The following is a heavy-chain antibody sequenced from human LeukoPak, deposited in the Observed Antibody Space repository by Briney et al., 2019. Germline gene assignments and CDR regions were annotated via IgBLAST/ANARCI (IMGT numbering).Heavy chain of an antibody. D-gene: IGHD3-22*01. Sequence: SETLSLTCTVSGGSNSSYYWSWIRHPPGKGLEWIGYIYYSGSTNYNPSLKSRVTISVDTSKNQFSPKLSSVTAADTAVYYCARGITMIVHDAFDIWGQGTMVTVSS. CDR1: GGSNSSYY. J-gene: IGHJ3*02. CDR2: IYYSGST. V-gene: IGHV4-59*01. CDR3: ARGITMIVHDAFDI.